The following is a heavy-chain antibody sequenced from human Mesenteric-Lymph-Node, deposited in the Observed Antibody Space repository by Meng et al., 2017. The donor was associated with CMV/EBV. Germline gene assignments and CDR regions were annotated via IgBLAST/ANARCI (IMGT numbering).Heavy chain of an antibody. V-gene: IGHV4-34*01. Sequence: SETLSLTCAVYGGSFSGYYWSWIRQPPGKGLEWIGEINHSGSTNYNPSLKSRVTISVDTSKNQFSLKLSSVTAADTAVYYCARGSIAAAGKPDYWGQGTLVTVSS. D-gene: IGHD6-13*01. J-gene: IGHJ4*02. CDR1: GGSFSGYY. CDR3: ARGSIAAAGKPDY. CDR2: INHSGST.